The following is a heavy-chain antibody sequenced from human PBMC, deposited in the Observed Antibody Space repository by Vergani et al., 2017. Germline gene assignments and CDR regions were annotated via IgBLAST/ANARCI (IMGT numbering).Heavy chain of an antibody. CDR2: INNGGFV. D-gene: IGHD2-15*01. J-gene: IGHJ4*02. V-gene: IGHV4-39*07. CDR1: GGSIRRSSYY. Sequence: QLQLQQSGPGLVKPSETLSLTCTVSGGSIRRSSYYWGWIRQSPGKGLEWIGEINNGGFVSYNPSLKGRVTLSIDTSKTQFSLRLISLDASDTATYYCARGNIGIPGSPFDEWGQGTLVTVSS. CDR3: ARGNIGIPGSPFDE.